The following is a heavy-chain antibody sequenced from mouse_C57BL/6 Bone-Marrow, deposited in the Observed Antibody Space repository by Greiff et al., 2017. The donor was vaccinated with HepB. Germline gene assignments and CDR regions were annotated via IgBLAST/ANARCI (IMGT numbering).Heavy chain of an antibody. D-gene: IGHD1-1*01. Sequence: EVQLVESGGGLVKPGGSLKLSCAASGFTFSSYAMSWVRQTPEKRLEWVATISDGGSYTYYPDNVKGRFTISRDNAKNNLYLQMSHLKSEDTAMYYCARGLYYYGQGYWGQGTTLTVSS. V-gene: IGHV5-4*01. CDR2: ISDGGSYT. J-gene: IGHJ2*01. CDR1: GFTFSSYA. CDR3: ARGLYYYGQGY.